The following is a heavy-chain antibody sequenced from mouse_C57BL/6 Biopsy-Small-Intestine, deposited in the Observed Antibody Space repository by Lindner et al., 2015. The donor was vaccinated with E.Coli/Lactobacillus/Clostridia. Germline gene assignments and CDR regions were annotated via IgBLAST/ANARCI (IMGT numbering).Heavy chain of an antibody. CDR1: GYSFTDYN. V-gene: IGHV1-39*01. Sequence: VQLQESGTELVKPGASVKISCKASGYSFTDYNINWLKQSHGKSLEWIGNINPYYGGTSYNQKFKGKATLTVNRSSRTAYMQLNSLTSEDSAVYYCARSEGHLGLGAYWGQGTLVTVSA. J-gene: IGHJ3*01. CDR3: ARSEGHLGLGAY. D-gene: IGHD3-2*01. CDR2: INPYYGGT.